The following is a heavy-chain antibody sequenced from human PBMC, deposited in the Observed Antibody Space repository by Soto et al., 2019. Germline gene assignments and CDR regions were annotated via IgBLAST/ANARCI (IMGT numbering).Heavy chain of an antibody. J-gene: IGHJ6*02. V-gene: IGHV3-7*05. CDR2: IKKDGSET. CDR3: AAVLGMDV. CDR1: GFTFSNYW. Sequence: EVQLVESGGGLVQPGGSLRLSCAVSGFTFSNYWMSWVRQAPGKGLEWVANIKKDGSETYYVDSVKGRFIISRDNGKKSLCLQMNALRAEDTAVYYCAAVLGMDVWGQGTTVTVSS. D-gene: IGHD3-3*02.